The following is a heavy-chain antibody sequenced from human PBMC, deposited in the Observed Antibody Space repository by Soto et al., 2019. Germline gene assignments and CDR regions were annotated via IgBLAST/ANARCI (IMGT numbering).Heavy chain of an antibody. CDR1: GYTFTSYD. D-gene: IGHD3-22*01. J-gene: IGHJ3*02. V-gene: IGHV1-8*01. CDR3: ARGFYYYDSSGYSLVRAFDI. Sequence: ASVKVSCKASGYTFTSYDINWVRQATGQGLEWMGWMNPNSGNTGYAQKFQGRVTMTRNTSISTAYMELSSLRSEDTAVYYCARGFYYYDSSGYSLVRAFDIWGQRTMVTVSS. CDR2: MNPNSGNT.